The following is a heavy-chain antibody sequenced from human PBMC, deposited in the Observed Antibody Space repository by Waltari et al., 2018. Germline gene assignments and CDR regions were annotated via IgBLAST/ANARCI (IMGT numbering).Heavy chain of an antibody. Sequence: QVQLVQSGAEVKKPGSSVKVSCKASGGTFSSYAISWVRQAPGQGLEWMGRISPIFGTANYAQTFQGRVTITADKSTSTAYMELCSLRSEDTAVYYCARLSRDGYEQADYWGQGTLVTVSS. V-gene: IGHV1-69*08. CDR3: ARLSRDGYEQADY. J-gene: IGHJ4*02. D-gene: IGHD5-12*01. CDR1: GGTFSSYA. CDR2: ISPIFGTA.